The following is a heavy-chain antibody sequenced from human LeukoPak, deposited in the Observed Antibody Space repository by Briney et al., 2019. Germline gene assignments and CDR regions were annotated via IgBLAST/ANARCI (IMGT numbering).Heavy chain of an antibody. D-gene: IGHD2-2*02. V-gene: IGHV4-38-2*02. J-gene: IGHJ6*03. Sequence: SETLSLTCTVSGYSISSGYYWGWIRQPPGKGLEWIGSIYHSGSTNYNPSLKSRVTISVDTSKNQFSLKLSSVTAADTAVYYCARRVRYQLLYSSYYYYYYMDVWGKGTTVTISS. CDR2: IYHSGST. CDR1: GYSISSGYY. CDR3: ARRVRYQLLYSSYYYYYYMDV.